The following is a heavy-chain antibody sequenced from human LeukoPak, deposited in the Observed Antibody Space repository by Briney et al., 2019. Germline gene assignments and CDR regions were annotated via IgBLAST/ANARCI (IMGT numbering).Heavy chain of an antibody. CDR3: ARGKGITVVRGVIFYFDY. CDR1: GFTFSSYA. Sequence: PGRSLRLSCAASGFTFSSYAMHWVRQAPGKGLERVAVISYDGSNKYYADSVKGRFTISRDNSKNTLYLQMNSLRAEDTAVYYCARGKGITVVRGVIFYFDYWGQGTLVTVSS. CDR2: ISYDGSNK. V-gene: IGHV3-30*04. D-gene: IGHD3-10*01. J-gene: IGHJ4*02.